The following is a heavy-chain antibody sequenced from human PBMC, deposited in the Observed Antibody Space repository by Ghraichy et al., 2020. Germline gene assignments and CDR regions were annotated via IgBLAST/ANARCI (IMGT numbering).Heavy chain of an antibody. CDR2: ISYSGIT. V-gene: IGHV4-39*07. CDR1: GGSISGLGYY. Sequence: SETLSLTCTVSGGSISGLGYYWGWIRQPPGKGLEWIGSISYSGITYYNPSLKSRVTMSVDTSKSQFSLRLRSVTATDTAVYYCARLRGGDYSDFWGQGTLTTVSS. D-gene: IGHD2-21*02. J-gene: IGHJ4*02. CDR3: ARLRGGDYSDF.